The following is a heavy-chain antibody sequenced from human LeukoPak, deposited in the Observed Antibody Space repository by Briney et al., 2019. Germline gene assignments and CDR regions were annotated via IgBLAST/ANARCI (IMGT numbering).Heavy chain of an antibody. CDR2: IRSKAYGGTT. J-gene: IGHJ4*02. CDR1: GFTFGDYA. CDR3: TRDDRYSGSFFDY. D-gene: IGHD1-26*01. V-gene: IGHV3-49*03. Sequence: GGSLRLSCTASGFTFGDYAMSWFRQAPGKGLEWVGFIRSKAYGGTTEYAASVEGRFTISRDDSKSIAYLQMNSLKTEDTAVYYCTRDDRYSGSFFDYWGQGTLVTVSS.